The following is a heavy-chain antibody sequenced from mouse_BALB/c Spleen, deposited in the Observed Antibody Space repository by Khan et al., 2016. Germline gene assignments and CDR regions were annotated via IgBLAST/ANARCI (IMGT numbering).Heavy chain of an antibody. J-gene: IGHJ4*01. CDR1: GFSLTSYG. Sequence: QVQLRESGPDLVAPSQSLSITCTVSGFSLTSYGVHWVRQPPGKGLEWLVVIWSDGSTTYNSALKSRLSISKDNSKSQVFLKMNSLQTDDTAMYYCARHDGYYYAMDYWGQGTSVTVSS. CDR3: ARHDGYYYAMDY. D-gene: IGHD2-3*01. V-gene: IGHV2-6-2*01. CDR2: IWSDGST.